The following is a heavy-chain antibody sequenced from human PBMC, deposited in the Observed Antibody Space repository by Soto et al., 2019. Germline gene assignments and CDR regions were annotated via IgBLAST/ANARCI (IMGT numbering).Heavy chain of an antibody. V-gene: IGHV4-39*01. Sequence: QLQLQESGPGLVKPSETLSLTCTVSGGSISSSSYYWGWIRQPPGKGLEWIGSIYYSGSTYYNPSLKSRVTISVDTSKNQVSLKLSSVTAADTAVYYCARATKLELPDYWGQGTLVTVSS. CDR3: ARATKLELPDY. CDR2: IYYSGST. CDR1: GGSISSSSYY. J-gene: IGHJ4*02. D-gene: IGHD1-7*01.